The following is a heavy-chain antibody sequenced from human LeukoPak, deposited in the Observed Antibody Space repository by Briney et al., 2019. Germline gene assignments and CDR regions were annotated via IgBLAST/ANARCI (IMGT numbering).Heavy chain of an antibody. J-gene: IGHJ6*02. V-gene: IGHV2-70*11. CDR2: IDWDDDK. CDR3: ARIRRQQLVGGGYYYGMDV. D-gene: IGHD6-13*01. CDR1: GFSLSTSGMC. Sequence: SSPALVKPTQTLTLTCTFSGFSLSTSGMCVSWIRQPPGKALEWLARIDWDDDKYYSTSLKTRLTISKDTSKNQVVLTMTNMDPVDTATYYCARIRRQQLVGGGYYYGMDVWGQGTTVTVSS.